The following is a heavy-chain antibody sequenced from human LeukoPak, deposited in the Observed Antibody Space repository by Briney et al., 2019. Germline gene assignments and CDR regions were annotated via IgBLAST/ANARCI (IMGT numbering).Heavy chain of an antibody. CDR2: IKQNGGEK. CDR1: GFMFSSYW. V-gene: IGHV3-7*03. CDR3: AKDIGGYDSSGYYPDY. D-gene: IGHD3-22*01. J-gene: IGHJ4*02. Sequence: GGSLRLSCAGSGFMFSSYWMSWVRQAPGKGLEWVANIKQNGGEKYYVDSVKGRFTISRDNSKNSLYLQMNSLRTEDTALYYCAKDIGGYDSSGYYPDYWGQGTLVTVSS.